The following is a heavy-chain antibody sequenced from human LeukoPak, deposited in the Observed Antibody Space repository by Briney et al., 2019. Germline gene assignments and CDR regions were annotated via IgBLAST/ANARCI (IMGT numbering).Heavy chain of an antibody. D-gene: IGHD3-16*01. CDR3: ARGGSAWSDFDY. J-gene: IGHJ4*02. CDR1: GFTFSSYW. Sequence: PGGSLRLSCAASGFTFSSYWMSWVRQAPGKGPEWVANIKQDGSEKYNVDSVKGRFTISRDNAKNSLYLQMNSLRAEDTAVYYCARGGSAWSDFDYWGQGTLVTVSS. CDR2: IKQDGSEK. V-gene: IGHV3-7*01.